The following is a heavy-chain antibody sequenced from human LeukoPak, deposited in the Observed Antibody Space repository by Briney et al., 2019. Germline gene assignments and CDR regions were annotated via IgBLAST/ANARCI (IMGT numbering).Heavy chain of an antibody. J-gene: IGHJ5*02. V-gene: IGHV4-61*02. CDR2: IYTSGST. CDR1: GGSISRGSYY. CDR3: ARVAPSWYSSSSSWFDP. Sequence: SETLSLTCTVSGGSISRGSYYWSWIRQPAGKGLEWIGRIYTSGSTNYNPSLKSRVTISVDTSKNQFSLKLSSVTAADTAVYYCARVAPSWYSSSSSWFDPWGQGTLVTVSS. D-gene: IGHD6-6*01.